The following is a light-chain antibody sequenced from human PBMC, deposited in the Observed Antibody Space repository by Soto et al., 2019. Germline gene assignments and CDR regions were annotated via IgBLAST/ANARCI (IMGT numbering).Light chain of an antibody. Sequence: QSVLTQPASVSGSPGQSITISCTGTSSDVGSHNFVSWYQQRPGKAPKLMIFEVTKRPSGVSSRFSASKSGNTASLTISGLQPEDEGDYYCSTYTARSTLVFGGGTQLTVL. CDR3: STYTARSTLV. CDR2: EVT. J-gene: IGLJ3*02. CDR1: SSDVGSHNF. V-gene: IGLV2-14*02.